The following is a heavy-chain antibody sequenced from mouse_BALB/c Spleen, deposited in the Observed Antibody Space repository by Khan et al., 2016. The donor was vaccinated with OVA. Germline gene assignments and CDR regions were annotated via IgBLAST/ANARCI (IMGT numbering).Heavy chain of an antibody. D-gene: IGHD1-1*01. CDR2: VYPFNDDT. V-gene: IGHV1S136*01. CDR1: GYTFTSYV. CDR3: APVGNYYVSFAY. Sequence: VQLKQSGPELVKPGASVKMSCKASGYTFTSYVMHWVKQKPGLGLEWIGYVYPFNDDTKYNEKFKGKATLTSDKSSNTAYMELSSLTSEDSAVYCGAPVGNYYVSFAYWGQGTLVTVSA. J-gene: IGHJ3*01.